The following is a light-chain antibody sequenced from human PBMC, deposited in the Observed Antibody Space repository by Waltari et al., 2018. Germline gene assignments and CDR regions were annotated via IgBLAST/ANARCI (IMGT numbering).Light chain of an antibody. CDR2: VNSDGSH. Sequence: QLALTQSPSASASLGASVKLTRTLHSGHRSNVVAWLQQQPEKGPRYLMKVNSDGSHSKGDDIPDRFSGSGSGAERYLTISSLQSEDEADYYCQTGGHGTWVFGGGTKLTVL. J-gene: IGLJ3*02. CDR3: QTGGHGTWV. V-gene: IGLV4-69*02. CDR1: SGHRSNV.